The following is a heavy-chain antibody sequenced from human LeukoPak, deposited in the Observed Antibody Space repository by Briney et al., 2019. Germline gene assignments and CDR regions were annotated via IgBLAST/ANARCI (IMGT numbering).Heavy chain of an antibody. V-gene: IGHV1-2*02. CDR1: GYTFTGYY. J-gene: IGHJ4*02. CDR2: INPNSGGT. Sequence: ATVKVSCKASGYTFTGYYMHWVRQAPGQGLEWMGWINPNSGGTNYAQKFQGRVTMTRDTSISTAYMELSRLRSDDTAVYYCARDRQYYDFWSHSREFDYWGQGTLVTVSS. CDR3: ARDRQYYDFWSHSREFDY. D-gene: IGHD3-3*01.